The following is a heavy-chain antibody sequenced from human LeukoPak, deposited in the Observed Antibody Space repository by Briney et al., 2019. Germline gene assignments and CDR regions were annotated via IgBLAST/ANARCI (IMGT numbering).Heavy chain of an antibody. Sequence: SETLSLTCAVSNGSISSDTYFWSWIRQPAGKGLEWIGRIYTSGSTNYNPSLKSRVTISVDTPKNQFSLKLSSVTAADTAVYYCARARNVAVAGRGAVYYYYYYMDVWGKGTTVTISS. D-gene: IGHD6-19*01. CDR3: ARARNVAVAGRGAVYYYYYYMDV. V-gene: IGHV4-61*02. CDR1: NGSISSDTYF. CDR2: IYTSGST. J-gene: IGHJ6*03.